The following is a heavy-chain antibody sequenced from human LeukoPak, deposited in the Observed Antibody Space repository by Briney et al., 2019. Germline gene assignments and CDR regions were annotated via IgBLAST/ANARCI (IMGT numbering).Heavy chain of an antibody. CDR3: GRVSRGNSVGGDY. CDR2: LYYSGST. V-gene: IGHV4-59*01. Sequence: SETLSLTCTVSGRSICTYFWRWLRQPTGKAREWIGYLYYSGSTNHNPSLRSRDTISLDTPQHQFSLKLSSVTAADTPTFNCGRVSRGNSVGGDYWGERTLVTVSS. J-gene: IGHJ4*02. D-gene: IGHD4-23*01. CDR1: GRSICTYF.